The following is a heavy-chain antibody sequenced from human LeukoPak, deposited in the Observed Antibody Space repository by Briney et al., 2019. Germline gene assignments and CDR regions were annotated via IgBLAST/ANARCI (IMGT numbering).Heavy chain of an antibody. CDR3: ARLRRNSDRSDFFYYYDH. J-gene: IGHJ4*02. V-gene: IGHV3-21*01. CDR1: GFTFSSFD. Sequence: GGSLRLSCAASGFTFSSFDMNWVRQAPGKGLEWVASVNTVSSYIYYADSMRGRFTISRDNAKNSLFLQMNSLRAEDTAVYYCARLRRNSDRSDFFYYYDHWGQGTLVTVSS. CDR2: VNTVSSYI. D-gene: IGHD3-22*01.